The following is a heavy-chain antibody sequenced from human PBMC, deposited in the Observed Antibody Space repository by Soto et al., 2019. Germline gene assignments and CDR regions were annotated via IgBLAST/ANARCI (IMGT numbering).Heavy chain of an antibody. Sequence: HPGGSLRLSCAASGFTFSSYGMHWVRQAPGKGLEWVAVIWYDGSNKYYADSVKGRFTISRDNSKNTLYLQMNSLRAEDTAVYYCARDRWGRLGVGAFDIWGQGTMVTVSS. CDR1: GFTFSSYG. CDR3: ARDRWGRLGVGAFDI. V-gene: IGHV3-33*01. CDR2: IWYDGSNK. J-gene: IGHJ3*02. D-gene: IGHD3-16*01.